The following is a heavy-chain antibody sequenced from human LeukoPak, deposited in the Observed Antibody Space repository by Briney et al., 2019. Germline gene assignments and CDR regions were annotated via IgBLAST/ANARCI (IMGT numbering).Heavy chain of an antibody. CDR2: ITGSSSYI. CDR1: GFTFSTYY. D-gene: IGHD6-6*01. CDR3: ASGFSSSPYFDY. V-gene: IGHV3-21*01. Sequence: GSLRLSCAASGFTFSTYYMNWVRQAPGKGLEWVSFITGSSSYIYYTDSVKGRFTISRDNAKNSLFLQMNSLRDEDTAVYYCASGFSSSPYFDYWGQGTLVTVSA. J-gene: IGHJ4*02.